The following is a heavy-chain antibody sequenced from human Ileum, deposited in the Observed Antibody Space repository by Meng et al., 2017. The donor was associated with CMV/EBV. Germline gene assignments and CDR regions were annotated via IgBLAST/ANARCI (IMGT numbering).Heavy chain of an antibody. V-gene: IGHV7-4-1*02. J-gene: IGHJ4*02. Sequence: SGYTFTSYAINWVRQAPGQGPEWMGWISTYTGNPAYAQGFTGRFVFSLDTSVNTAYLQISSLKTEDTAVYYCARVETNYGSGNYVGYWGEGTLVTVSS. CDR3: ARVETNYGSGNYVGY. D-gene: IGHD3-10*01. CDR2: ISTYTGNP. CDR1: GYTFTSYA.